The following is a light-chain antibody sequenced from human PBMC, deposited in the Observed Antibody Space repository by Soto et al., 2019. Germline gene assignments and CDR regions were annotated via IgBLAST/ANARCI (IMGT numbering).Light chain of an antibody. CDR3: QQYHSGPPIT. V-gene: IGKV1-39*01. J-gene: IGKJ5*01. Sequence: RMTQSPGSSSTPVGSTVTINCRTSQSISIYLNWYQLKPGKAPNLLMYGASYLKSGVPTRFSGSGSGTEFTLTISSLQSEDFAVYYCQQYHSGPPITFGQGTRLEIK. CDR2: GAS. CDR1: QSISIY.